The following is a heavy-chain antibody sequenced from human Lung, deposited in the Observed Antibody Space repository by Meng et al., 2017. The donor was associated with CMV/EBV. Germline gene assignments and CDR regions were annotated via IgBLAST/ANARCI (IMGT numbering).Heavy chain of an antibody. CDR2: SSWDRGST. V-gene: IGHV3-43*01. CDR1: GFAFNDCT. J-gene: IGHJ4*02. Sequence: VGVVEVGGGVGREAGSLVFSLLAVGFAFNDCTWHWGRQRQGQGMELVSLSSWDRGSTYSADSVEGRFTISRGNMKNSLYLQMNTLTSEDTALYYCASGYDSSGYLDYWGQGTLVTVSS. CDR3: ASGYDSSGYLDY. D-gene: IGHD3-22*01.